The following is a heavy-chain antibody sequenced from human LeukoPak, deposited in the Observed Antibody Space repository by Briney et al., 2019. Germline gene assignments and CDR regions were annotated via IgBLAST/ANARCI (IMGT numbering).Heavy chain of an antibody. V-gene: IGHV3-9*01. CDR1: GFTFDDYA. CDR3: ARDSAKYYDILTDILEGFDY. Sequence: GGSLRLSCAVSGFTFDDYAMHWVRQVPGKGLEWVSGINWNSDSIGYADSVKGRFTTSRDNAKNSLYLQMNSLRAEDTAVYYCARDSAKYYDILTDILEGFDYWGQGTLVTVSS. CDR2: INWNSDSI. J-gene: IGHJ4*02. D-gene: IGHD3-9*01.